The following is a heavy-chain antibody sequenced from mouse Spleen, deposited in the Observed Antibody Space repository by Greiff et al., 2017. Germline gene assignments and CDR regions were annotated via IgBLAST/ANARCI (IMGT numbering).Heavy chain of an antibody. D-gene: IGHD2-14*01. Sequence: QVQLQQSGAELVRPGASVTLSCKASGYTFTDYEMHWVKQTPVHGLEWIGAIDPETGGTAYNQKFKGKAILTADKSSSTAYMELRSLTSEDSAVYYCTRGYDERAWFAYWGQGTLVTVSA. J-gene: IGHJ3*01. V-gene: IGHV1-15*01. CDR3: TRGYDERAWFAY. CDR1: GYTFTDYE. CDR2: IDPETGGT.